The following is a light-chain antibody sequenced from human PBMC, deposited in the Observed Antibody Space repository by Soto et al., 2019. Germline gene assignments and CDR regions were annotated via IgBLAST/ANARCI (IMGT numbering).Light chain of an antibody. CDR2: GAS. Sequence: EIVLIQSPATLSLSPGERATLSCRASQSVSSYLAWYQQKPGQAPRLLIYGASKRATGIPARFSGSGSGTDFTLTISSLEPEDFAVYYCQQRSNWPLTFGPGTKVDIK. J-gene: IGKJ3*01. CDR1: QSVSSY. CDR3: QQRSNWPLT. V-gene: IGKV3-11*01.